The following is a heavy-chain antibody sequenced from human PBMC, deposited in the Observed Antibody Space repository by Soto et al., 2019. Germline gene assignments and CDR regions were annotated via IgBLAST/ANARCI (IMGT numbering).Heavy chain of an antibody. CDR2: IYYSGST. CDR1: GGSISSYY. D-gene: IGHD2-15*01. Sequence: PSETLSLTCTVSGGSISSYYWSWIRQPPGKGLEWIGYIYYSGSTNYNPSLKSRVTISVDTSKNQFSLKLSSVTAVDTAVYYCARWVRYCSGGSCYLDFDYWGQGTLVTVSS. CDR3: ARWVRYCSGGSCYLDFDY. V-gene: IGHV4-59*01. J-gene: IGHJ4*02.